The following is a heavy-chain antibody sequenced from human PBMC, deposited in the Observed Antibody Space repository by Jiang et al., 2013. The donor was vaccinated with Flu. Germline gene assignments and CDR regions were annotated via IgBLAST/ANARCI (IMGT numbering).Heavy chain of an antibody. CDR3: ARGTVTTDY. J-gene: IGHJ4*02. V-gene: IGHV4-38-2*02. CDR1: GYSISSGYY. D-gene: IGHD4-17*01. Sequence: LLKPSETLSLTCTVSGYSISSGYYWGWIRQPPGKGLEWIGSIYHSGSTYYNPSLKSRVTISVDTSKNQFSLKLSSVTAADTAVYYCARGTVTTDYWGQGTLVTVSS. CDR2: IYHSGST.